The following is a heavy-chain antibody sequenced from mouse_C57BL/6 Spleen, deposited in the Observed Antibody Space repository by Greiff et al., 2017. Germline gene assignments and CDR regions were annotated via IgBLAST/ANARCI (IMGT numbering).Heavy chain of an antibody. V-gene: IGHV5-17*01. CDR1: GFTFSDYG. D-gene: IGHD2-4*01. CDR3: ARWSYYDYGFDY. J-gene: IGHJ2*01. CDR2: ISSGSSTI. Sequence: EVMLVESGGGLVKPGGSLKLSCAASGFTFSDYGMHWVRQAPEKGLEWVAYISSGSSTIYYADTVKGRFTISRDNAKNTLFLQMTSLRSEDTAMYYCARWSYYDYGFDYWGQGTTLTVSS.